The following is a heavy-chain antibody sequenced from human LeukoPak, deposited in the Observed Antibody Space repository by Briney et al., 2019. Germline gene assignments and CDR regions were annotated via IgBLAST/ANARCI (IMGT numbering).Heavy chain of an antibody. V-gene: IGHV4-34*01. J-gene: IGHJ4*02. D-gene: IGHD6-13*01. Sequence: SETLSLTCGVHGGSFNDYSWTWIRQSPGKGLEWIGEINHSGSTSYNPSLKSRFTMSVDASKNQFSLRLSSVTAADTAVYYCARLGLYTSSWHRYYYFDYSGQGTLVTVSS. CDR3: ARLGLYTSSWHRYYYFDY. CDR1: GGSFNDYS. CDR2: INHSGST.